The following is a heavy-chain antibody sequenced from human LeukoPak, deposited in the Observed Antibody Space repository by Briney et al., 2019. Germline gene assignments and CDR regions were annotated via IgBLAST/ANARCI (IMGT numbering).Heavy chain of an antibody. D-gene: IGHD5-12*01. J-gene: IGHJ6*02. Sequence: GRSLRLSCAASGFTFSSYAMHWVRQAPGKGLEWVAVISYGGSNKYYADSVKGRFTISRDNSKNTLYLQMNSLRAEDTAVYYCARDGGADIVATNYYYGMDVWGQGTTVTVSS. CDR1: GFTFSSYA. CDR2: ISYGGSNK. V-gene: IGHV3-30*04. CDR3: ARDGGADIVATNYYYGMDV.